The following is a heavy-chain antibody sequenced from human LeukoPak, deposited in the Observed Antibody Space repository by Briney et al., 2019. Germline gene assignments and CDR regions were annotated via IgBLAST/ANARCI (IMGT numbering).Heavy chain of an antibody. CDR1: GFTFDDYA. V-gene: IGHV3-9*01. Sequence: PGGSLRLSCAASGFTFDDYAMHWVRQAPGKGLEWVSGISWNSGSIGYADSVKGRFTISRDNAKNSLYLQMNSLRAEDTALYYCAKDIGGSQWLGFDYWGQGTLVTVSS. CDR3: AKDIGGSQWLGFDY. CDR2: ISWNSGSI. J-gene: IGHJ4*02. D-gene: IGHD6-19*01.